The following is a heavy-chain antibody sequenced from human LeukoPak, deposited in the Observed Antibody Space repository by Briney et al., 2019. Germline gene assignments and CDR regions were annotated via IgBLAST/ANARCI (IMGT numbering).Heavy chain of an antibody. J-gene: IGHJ4*02. CDR2: ISYDESKK. D-gene: IGHD3-22*01. CDR3: AKAGDDSSGYYFDY. CDR1: GVTFSNYG. Sequence: GGSLRLSCAASGVTFSNYGMHWVRQAPGKGLEWVAVISYDESKKYYADSVKGRLTISRDNSKNTLYLQINSLRAEDTAVYYCAKAGDDSSGYYFDYWGQGTLVTVSS. V-gene: IGHV3-30*18.